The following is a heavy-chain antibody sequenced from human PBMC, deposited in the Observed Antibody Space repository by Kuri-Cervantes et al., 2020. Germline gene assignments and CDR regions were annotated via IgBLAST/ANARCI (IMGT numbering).Heavy chain of an antibody. CDR2: ISYDGSNK. D-gene: IGHD3-10*01. V-gene: IGHV3-30*03. Sequence: GESLKISCAASGFTFSSYGMHWVRQAPGKGLEWVAVISYDGSNKYYADSVKGRFTISRDNSKNTLCLQMNSLRAEDTAVYYCVMVRGVILTNYYGMDVWGQGTTVTVSS. CDR1: GFTFSSYG. J-gene: IGHJ6*02. CDR3: VMVRGVILTNYYGMDV.